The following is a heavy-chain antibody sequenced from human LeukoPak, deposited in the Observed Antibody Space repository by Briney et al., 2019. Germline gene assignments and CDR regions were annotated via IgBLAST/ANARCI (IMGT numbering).Heavy chain of an antibody. CDR1: GGSISSSSYY. CDR2: IYYSGST. J-gene: IGHJ5*02. Sequence: KASETLSLTCTVSGGSISSSSYYWGWIRQPPGKGLEWIGSIYYSGSTYYNPSLKSRVTISVDTSKNQFSLKLSSVTAADTAVYYCARVRFTVRKENWFDPWGQGTLVTVSS. V-gene: IGHV4-39*07. CDR3: ARVRFTVRKENWFDP. D-gene: IGHD4-11*01.